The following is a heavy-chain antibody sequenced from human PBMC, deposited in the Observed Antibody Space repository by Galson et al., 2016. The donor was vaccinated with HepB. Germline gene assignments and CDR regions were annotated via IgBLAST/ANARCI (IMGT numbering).Heavy chain of an antibody. J-gene: IGHJ3*02. CDR3: ARDHEESGWELPSYDAVDI. D-gene: IGHD1-7*01. Sequence: SLRLSCAASGFTFGNYIMNWVRQAPGKGLEWVSAIGGSGGDTYYADSVKGRFTISRDNSKNTLYLHINSLRAEDTAVYYCARDHEESGWELPSYDAVDIWGQGTMVTVSS. CDR1: GFTFGNYI. V-gene: IGHV3-23*01. CDR2: IGGSGGDT.